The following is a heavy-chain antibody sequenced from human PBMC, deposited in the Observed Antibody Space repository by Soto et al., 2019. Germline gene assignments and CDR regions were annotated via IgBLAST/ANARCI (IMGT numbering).Heavy chain of an antibody. V-gene: IGHV3-23*01. CDR2: VSGRGGST. J-gene: IGHJ6*02. D-gene: IGHD4-17*01. Sequence: GGSLRLSCTASGFTFNHYAMSWVRQAPGKGLEWVSAVSGRGGSTKYADSVKGRFIISRDNSNSTLYLQMDSLRGEDTAVYYCAKVSTVTTSLYFYYYGFDVWGQGTTVTVSS. CDR1: GFTFNHYA. CDR3: AKVSTVTTSLYFYYYGFDV.